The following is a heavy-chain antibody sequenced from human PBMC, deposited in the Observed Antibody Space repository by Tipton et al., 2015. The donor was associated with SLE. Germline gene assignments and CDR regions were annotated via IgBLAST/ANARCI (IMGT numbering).Heavy chain of an antibody. CDR3: AGERATILRYLKGGNSGFDL. CDR1: GYSISSGYY. V-gene: IGHV4-38-2*01. Sequence: TLSLTCAVSGYSISSGYYCSWIRQPPGKGLEWIWYIYYSGSTSCNPSIKSRVTISVDTSKNQFSLKLSSVTAADTAVYYCAGERATILRYLKGGNSGFDLWGRGTLSTVSS. D-gene: IGHD4-23*01. J-gene: IGHJ2*01. CDR2: IYYSGST.